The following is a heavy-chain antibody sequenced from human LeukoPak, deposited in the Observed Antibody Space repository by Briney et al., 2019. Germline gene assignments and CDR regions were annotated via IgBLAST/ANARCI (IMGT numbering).Heavy chain of an antibody. CDR2: ISYDGSNK. J-gene: IGHJ4*02. V-gene: IGHV3-30-3*01. D-gene: IGHD1-20*01. CDR3: ARFNWNDNY. CDR1: GFTFSSYA. Sequence: PGGSLRLSCAASGFTFSSYAMRWVRQAPGKGLEWVAVISYDGSNKYYADSVKGRFTISRDNSKNTLYLQMNSLRAEDTAVYYCARFNWNDNYWGQGTLVTVSS.